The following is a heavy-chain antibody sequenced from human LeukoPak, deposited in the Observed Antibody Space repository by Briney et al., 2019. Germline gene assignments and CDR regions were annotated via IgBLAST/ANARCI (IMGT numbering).Heavy chain of an antibody. CDR3: ARDGITISARDAFDI. Sequence: EASVKVSCKASGGTFSSYAISWVRQAPGQGLEWMGGIIPIFGTANYAQKFQGRVTITTDESTSTAYMELSSLRSEDTAVYYCARDGITISARDAFDIWGQGTMVTVSP. D-gene: IGHD3-10*01. V-gene: IGHV1-69*05. CDR2: IIPIFGTA. J-gene: IGHJ3*02. CDR1: GGTFSSYA.